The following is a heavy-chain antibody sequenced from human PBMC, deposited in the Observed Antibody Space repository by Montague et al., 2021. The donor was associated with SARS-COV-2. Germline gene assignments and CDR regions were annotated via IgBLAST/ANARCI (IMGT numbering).Heavy chain of an antibody. D-gene: IGHD3-10*01. CDR3: ARFGGGILEFDL. CDR1: GASISTGIYY. J-gene: IGHJ4*02. V-gene: IGHV4-61*02. Sequence: TRSLTCTVSGASISTGIYYWSWIRQPAGKGLEWIGRIRTTGHTXYKRSLESRVFMSVDTSTNQFSLSLTSVTAADTAVYFCARFGGGILEFDLWGQGTLVTVSS. CDR2: IRTTGHT.